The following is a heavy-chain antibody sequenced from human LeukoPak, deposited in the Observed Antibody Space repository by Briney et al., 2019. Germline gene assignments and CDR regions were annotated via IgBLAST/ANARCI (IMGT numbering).Heavy chain of an antibody. CDR1: GFTVSGNY. J-gene: IGHJ4*02. CDR3: AGRRMLDASFDY. V-gene: IGHV3-66*02. Sequence: GGSLRLSCAASGFTVSGNYMSLVRQAPGKGLEWVSVIYSSDNTYYIDSVKGRFTISRDNSKNTLYLQMNSLRAEDTAVYYCAGRRMLDASFDYWGQGTLVTVSS. D-gene: IGHD3-16*01. CDR2: IYSSDNT.